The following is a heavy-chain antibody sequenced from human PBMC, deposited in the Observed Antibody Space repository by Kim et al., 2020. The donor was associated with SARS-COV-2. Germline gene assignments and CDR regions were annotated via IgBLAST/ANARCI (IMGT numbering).Heavy chain of an antibody. CDR2: RKEHGSKN. J-gene: IGHJ4*02. Sequence: GGSLRLYCAASGFIFASYGMGWVRQVTGKGLKFLSKRKEHGSKNDYVGSVKGRFTISRDNAKNSLFLQMDSLRAEDTAMYYCAAVGSTHSYYFDHWGQGTLVIVSS. CDR3: AAVGSTHSYYFDH. V-gene: IGHV3-7*03. CDR1: GFIFASYG. D-gene: IGHD2-15*01.